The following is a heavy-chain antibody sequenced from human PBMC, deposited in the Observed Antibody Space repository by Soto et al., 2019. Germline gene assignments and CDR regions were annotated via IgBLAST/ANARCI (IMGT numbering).Heavy chain of an antibody. CDR1: GDSINTADYY. CDR3: ARGIYSTSSFFDS. V-gene: IGHV4-30-4*01. J-gene: IGHJ4*02. D-gene: IGHD6-6*01. CDR2: IYYSGNT. Sequence: SETLSLTCTVSGDSINTADYYWNWIRQPPGKGLEWIGYIYYSGNTYYIPSLKSRVTISVDTSKIQISLKLNSVTAADTAVYYCARGIYSTSSFFDSWGQGTLVTVSS.